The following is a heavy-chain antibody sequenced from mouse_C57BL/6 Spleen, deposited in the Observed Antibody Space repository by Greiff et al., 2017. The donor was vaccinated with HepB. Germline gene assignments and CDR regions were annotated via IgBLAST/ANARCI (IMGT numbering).Heavy chain of an antibody. CDR1: GYTFTDYY. D-gene: IGHD2-3*01. CDR2: INPYNGGT. CDR3: ARSKDGYYSFAY. J-gene: IGHJ3*01. Sequence: EVQLQQSGPVLVKPGASVKMSCKASGYTFTDYYMNWVKQSHGKSLEWIGVINPYNGGTSYNQKFKGKATLTVDKSSNTAYMELNSLTSEDSAVYYCARSKDGYYSFAYWGQRTLVTVSA. V-gene: IGHV1-19*01.